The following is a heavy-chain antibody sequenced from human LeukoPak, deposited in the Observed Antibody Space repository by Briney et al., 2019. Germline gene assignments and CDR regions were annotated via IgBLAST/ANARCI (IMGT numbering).Heavy chain of an antibody. CDR3: AKVGSGSYYNNRYYFDY. V-gene: IGHV3-23*01. D-gene: IGHD1-26*01. Sequence: GGSLRLSCAASGFTFSSYGMSWVRQAPGKGLEWVSAISGSGGSTYYADSVKGRFTIPRDNSKNTLYLQMNSLRAEDTAVYYCAKVGSGSYYNNRYYFDYWGQGTLVTVSS. J-gene: IGHJ4*02. CDR2: ISGSGGST. CDR1: GFTFSSYG.